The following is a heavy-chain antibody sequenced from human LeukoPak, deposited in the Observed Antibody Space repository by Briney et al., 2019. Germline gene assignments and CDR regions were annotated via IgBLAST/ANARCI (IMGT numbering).Heavy chain of an antibody. CDR3: ARVNVDIVATISN. D-gene: IGHD5-12*01. CDR2: INHSGST. CDR1: GGSFSGYY. V-gene: IGHV4-34*01. Sequence: SETLSLTCAVYGGSFSGYYWSWIRQPPGKGLEWIGEINHSGSTNYNPSLKSRVTISVDTSKNQFSLKLSSVTAADTAVYYCARVNVDIVATISNWGQGTLVTVSS. J-gene: IGHJ4*02.